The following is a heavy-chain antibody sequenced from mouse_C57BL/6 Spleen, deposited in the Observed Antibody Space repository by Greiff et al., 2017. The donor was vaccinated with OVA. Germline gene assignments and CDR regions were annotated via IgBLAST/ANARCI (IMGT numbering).Heavy chain of an antibody. D-gene: IGHD1-1*01. J-gene: IGHJ3*01. CDR2: IDPETGGT. Sequence: QVQLQQSGAELVRPGASVTLSCKASGYTFTDYEMHWVKQTPVHGLEWIGAIDPETGGTAYNQKFKGKAILTADKSSSTAYMELRSLTSEDSAVYYCTRRDGSSLFAYWGQGTLVTVSA. V-gene: IGHV1-15*01. CDR3: TRRDGSSLFAY. CDR1: GYTFTDYE.